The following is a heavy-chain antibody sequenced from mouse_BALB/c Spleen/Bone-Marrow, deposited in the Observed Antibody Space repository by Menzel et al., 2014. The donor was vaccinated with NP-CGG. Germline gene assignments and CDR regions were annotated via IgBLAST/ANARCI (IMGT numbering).Heavy chain of an antibody. CDR3: TRGYYYGSSYVFDY. J-gene: IGHJ2*01. V-gene: IGHV6-6*02. CDR1: GFTFSNYW. CDR2: IRLKSNNYAT. Sequence: EVKLRESGGGLVQPGGSMKLSCVASGFTFSNYWMNWVRQSPEKGLEWVAEIRLKSNNYATHYAESVKGRFTISRDDSKSSVYLQMNNLRAEDTGIYYCTRGYYYGSSYVFDYWGQGTTLTVSS. D-gene: IGHD1-1*01.